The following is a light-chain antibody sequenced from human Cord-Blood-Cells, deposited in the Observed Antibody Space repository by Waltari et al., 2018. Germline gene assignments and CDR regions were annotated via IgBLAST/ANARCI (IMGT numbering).Light chain of an antibody. CDR1: SIDVGSFNL. CDR3: GSSAGSSTLV. CDR2: EVS. J-gene: IGLJ2*01. V-gene: IGLV2-23*02. Sequence: QSALSQPVSVSGSPGQSITISCTGTSIDVGSFNLVSWYQQHPVKAPQSIIYEVSKRPSWVSNRCSGSKPGNTASLTSSGLQAEDEGDYYCGSSAGSSTLVFGGGTKLTVL.